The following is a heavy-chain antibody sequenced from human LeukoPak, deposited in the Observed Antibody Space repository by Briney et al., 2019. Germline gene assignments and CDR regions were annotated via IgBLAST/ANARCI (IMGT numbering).Heavy chain of an antibody. CDR3: ARDVVVVPSAHYTMDV. V-gene: IGHV4-59*01. CDR1: GGSISGYY. Sequence: SETLSLTCTVSGGSISGYYWSWVRQPPGKGLEWIGYIYYSGSTNYNPSLKSRVTISVDTSRNQFSLKLSSVTAADAAVYYCARDVVVVPSAHYTMDVWGQGTTVTVSS. CDR2: IYYSGST. D-gene: IGHD2-2*01. J-gene: IGHJ6*02.